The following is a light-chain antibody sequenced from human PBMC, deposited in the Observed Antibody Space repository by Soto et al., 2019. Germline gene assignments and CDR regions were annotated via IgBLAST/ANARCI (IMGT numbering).Light chain of an antibody. CDR1: SSDVGGYNY. J-gene: IGLJ1*01. CDR3: SSYSISTAYL. CDR2: EVS. V-gene: IGLV2-14*01. Sequence: QSVLTQPASVSGSPGQSITISCTGTSSDVGGYNYVSWYQQQSGKAPKLMIHEVSNRPSGVSNRFSGSKSGNTASLTISGLQAEDEADYFCSSYSISTAYLFGTGTKLTVL.